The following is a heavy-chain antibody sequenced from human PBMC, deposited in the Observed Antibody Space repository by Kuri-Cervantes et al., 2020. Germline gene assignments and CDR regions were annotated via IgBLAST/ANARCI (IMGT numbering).Heavy chain of an antibody. CDR3: ARVLPRGFNFPYGSNWLDP. CDR1: GYSIRSGYY. Sequence: SQTLSLTCAVSGYSIRSGYYWGWIRQPPGKGLEWIGSIYHSGSTYYNPSLKSRVTISADTSENQFSLMLTSVTAADTAVYYCARVLPRGFNFPYGSNWLDPWGQGTLVTVSS. J-gene: IGHJ5*02. D-gene: IGHD2/OR15-2a*01. CDR2: IYHSGST. V-gene: IGHV4-38-2*01.